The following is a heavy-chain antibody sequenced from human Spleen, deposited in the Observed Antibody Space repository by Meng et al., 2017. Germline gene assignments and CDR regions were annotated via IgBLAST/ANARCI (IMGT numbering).Heavy chain of an antibody. V-gene: IGHV1-18*01. D-gene: IGHD3-10*01. CDR3: ARGTPGRSYSDY. J-gene: IGHJ4*02. CDR2: FVSNADT. CDR1: EYTSASYG. Sequence: QAQLLQSGAGVKKTGASVWVSCKASEYTSASYGISWFRQAPGQGLEWMGWFVSNADTYPAQKFQGRVTMTRDTHTSTDFMELRSLRFDDTAVYYCARGTPGRSYSDYWGQGTLVTVSS.